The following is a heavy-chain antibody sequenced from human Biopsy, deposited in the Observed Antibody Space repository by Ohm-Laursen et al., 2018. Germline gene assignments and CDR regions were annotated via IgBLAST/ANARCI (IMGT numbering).Heavy chain of an antibody. Sequence: SVKVSCKASGYTFTGYHVHWVRQAPGQGLEWKGWNNAKTGDTNYAQKFQDRVTMTRDTSISTAYVDLSSLRSDDTAVYYCTRGGYYYDSLAYYYWFDPWGQGTLVTVSS. CDR2: NNAKTGDT. D-gene: IGHD3-22*01. CDR3: TRGGYYYDSLAYYYWFDP. V-gene: IGHV1-2*02. J-gene: IGHJ5*02. CDR1: GYTFTGYH.